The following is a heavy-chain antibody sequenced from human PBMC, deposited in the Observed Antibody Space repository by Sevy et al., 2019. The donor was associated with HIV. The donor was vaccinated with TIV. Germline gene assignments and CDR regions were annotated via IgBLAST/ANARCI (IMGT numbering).Heavy chain of an antibody. D-gene: IGHD6-19*01. CDR3: AKAFSVAGTRADAFDI. V-gene: IGHV3-23*01. Sequence: GGSLRLSCAASGFTFNKYAMTWVRQAPGKGLEWVSGVSCSAGSTDYADSVEGRFTISRDNSKKTLYLQLNSLRAEDTAVYYCAKAFSVAGTRADAFDIWGQGTTVTVSS. CDR1: GFTFNKYA. J-gene: IGHJ3*02. CDR2: VSCSAGST.